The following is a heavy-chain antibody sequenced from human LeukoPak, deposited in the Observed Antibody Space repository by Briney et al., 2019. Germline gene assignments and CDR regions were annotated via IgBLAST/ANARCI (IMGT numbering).Heavy chain of an antibody. CDR1: GFTVSSNY. CDR3: ARGSLRYCSGGSCYLDY. D-gene: IGHD2-15*01. Sequence: GGSLRLSCAASGFTVSSNYMSWVRQALGEGLEWVSVIYSGGSTYYADSVKGRFTISRDNAKNSLYLQMNTLRAEDTAVYYCARGSLRYCSGGSCYLDYWGQGTLVTVSS. J-gene: IGHJ4*02. V-gene: IGHV3-66*01. CDR2: IYSGGST.